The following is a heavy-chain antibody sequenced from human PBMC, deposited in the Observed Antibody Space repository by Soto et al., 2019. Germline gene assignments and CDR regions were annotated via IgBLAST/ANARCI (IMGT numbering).Heavy chain of an antibody. CDR3: AKDSGYSYGYEIDY. CDR1: GFTFDDYA. D-gene: IGHD5-18*01. V-gene: IGHV3-9*01. Sequence: GGSLRLSCAASGFTFDDYAMHWVRQAPGKGLEWVSGISWNSGSIGYADSVKGRFTISRDNAKNSLYLQMNSLRAEDTALYYCAKDSGYSYGYEIDYWGQGTLVTVSS. CDR2: ISWNSGSI. J-gene: IGHJ4*02.